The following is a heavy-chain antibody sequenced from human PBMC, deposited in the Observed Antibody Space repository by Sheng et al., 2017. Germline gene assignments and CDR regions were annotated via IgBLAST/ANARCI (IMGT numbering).Heavy chain of an antibody. V-gene: IGHV1-69*04. J-gene: IGHJ6*03. CDR2: IIPILGIA. Sequence: QVQLVQSGAEVKKPGSSVKVSCKASGGTFSSYAISWVRQAPGQGLEWMGGIIPILGIANYAQKFQGRVTITADKSTSTAYMELSSLRSEDTAVYYCARDRGDYPLYYYYYMDVWGKGTTVTVSS. CDR3: ARDRGDYPLYYYYYMDV. CDR1: GGTFSSYA. D-gene: IGHD4-17*01.